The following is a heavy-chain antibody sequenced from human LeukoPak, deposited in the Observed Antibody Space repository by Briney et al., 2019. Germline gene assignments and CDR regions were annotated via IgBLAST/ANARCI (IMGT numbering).Heavy chain of an antibody. CDR2: INAGNGNT. V-gene: IGHV1-2*04. J-gene: IGHJ4*02. CDR1: GYIFTSHD. CDR3: AREGSSGWYDY. Sequence: ASVKVSCKASGYIFTSHDINWVRQATGQGLEWMGWINAGNGNTKYSQKFQGWVTMTRDTSISTAYMELSRLRSDDTAVYYCAREGSSGWYDYWGQGTLVTVSS. D-gene: IGHD6-19*01.